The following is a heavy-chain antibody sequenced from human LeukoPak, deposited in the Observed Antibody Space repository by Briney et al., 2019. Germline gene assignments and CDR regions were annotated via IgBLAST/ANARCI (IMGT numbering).Heavy chain of an antibody. CDR2: ISYDGSNK. D-gene: IGHD3-22*01. Sequence: GGSLRLSCAASGFTFSSYAMHWVCQAPGKGLEWVAVISYDGSNKYYADSVKGRFTISRDNSKNTLYLQMNSLRAEDTAVYYCARDPLARGYYDSSGYYYGDYWGQGTLVTASS. CDR3: ARDPLARGYYDSSGYYYGDY. J-gene: IGHJ4*02. V-gene: IGHV3-30-3*01. CDR1: GFTFSSYA.